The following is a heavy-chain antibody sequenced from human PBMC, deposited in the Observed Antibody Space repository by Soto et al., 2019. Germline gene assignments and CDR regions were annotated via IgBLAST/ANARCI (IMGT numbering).Heavy chain of an antibody. D-gene: IGHD2-2*01. CDR2: IKQDGSEK. J-gene: IGHJ4*02. Sequence: EVQLVESGGGLVQPGGSLRLSCAASGFTFSSYWMSWVRQAPGKGLEWVANIKQDGSEKYYVDSVTGRFTISRDNAKNSLYLQMNSLRAEDTAVYYCARCRGCSTGCHNFDYWGQGPLVTISS. CDR3: ARCRGCSTGCHNFDY. CDR1: GFTFSSYW. V-gene: IGHV3-7*01.